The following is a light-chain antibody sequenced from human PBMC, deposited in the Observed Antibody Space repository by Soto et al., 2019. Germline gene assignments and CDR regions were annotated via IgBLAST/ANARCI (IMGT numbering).Light chain of an antibody. V-gene: IGKV3-20*01. CDR1: QSVSSTY. J-gene: IGKJ2*01. CDR3: QQYGRSPPFT. CDR2: GAS. Sequence: EIELTQSPGTLSLSPGERATLSCRASQSVSSTYIAWYQQNPGQAPRLLIYGASNRATGIPDRFSGSGSGTDFTLTISRLEPEDFAVYFCQQYGRSPPFTFGQGTKVEIK.